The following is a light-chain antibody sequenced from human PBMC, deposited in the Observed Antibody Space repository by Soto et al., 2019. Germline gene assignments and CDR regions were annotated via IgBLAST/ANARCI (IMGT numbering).Light chain of an antibody. J-gene: IGLJ2*01. CDR1: NSNIGAGYG. CDR2: GNT. V-gene: IGLV1-40*01. CDR3: QSYDSSLRGVV. Sequence: QSVLTQPPSVSGAPGQRVTISCTGSNSNIGAGYGVNWYQQLPGTAPKLLIYGNTIRPSGVPGRFSGSKSGTSASLAITGLQAEDEADYYCQSYDSSLRGVVFGGGTKVTVL.